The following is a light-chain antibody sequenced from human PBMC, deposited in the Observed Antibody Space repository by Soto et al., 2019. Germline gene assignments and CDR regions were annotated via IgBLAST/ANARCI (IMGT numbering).Light chain of an antibody. CDR1: QSVSSK. CDR2: DAS. Sequence: EIVLTQSPATLSLSPGERATLSCRASQSVSSKLAWYQQKPGQAPRLLIYDASSRATGIPDRFSGSGSGTDFTLTISRLEPEDFAVYYCQQYGSSPETFGQGTKVDIK. V-gene: IGKV3D-20*01. J-gene: IGKJ1*01. CDR3: QQYGSSPET.